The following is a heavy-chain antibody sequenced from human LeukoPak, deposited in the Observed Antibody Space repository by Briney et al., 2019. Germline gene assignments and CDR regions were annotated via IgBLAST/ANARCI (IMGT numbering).Heavy chain of an antibody. CDR2: INSDGSST. D-gene: IGHD3-9*01. J-gene: IGHJ3*02. CDR1: GFTFSSYW. V-gene: IGHV3-74*01. Sequence: GGSLRLSCAASGFTFSSYWMHWVRQAPGKGLVWASRINSDGSSTSYADSVKGRFTISRDNAKNTLYLQMNSLRAEDTAVYYCARGGYDILTGYYKSDAFDIWGQGTMVTVSS. CDR3: ARGGYDILTGYYKSDAFDI.